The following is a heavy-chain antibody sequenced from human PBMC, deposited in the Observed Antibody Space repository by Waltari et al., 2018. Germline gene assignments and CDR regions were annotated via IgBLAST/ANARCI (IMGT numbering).Heavy chain of an antibody. CDR3: ARKPGSRAAGGAFDI. D-gene: IGHD3-10*01. CDR2: INPSGGST. Sequence: QVQLVQSGAEVKKPGASVKVSCKASGYTFTSYYMHWVRQAPGQGLEWMGIINPSGGSTSYAPKFQGIVTMTRDTATSTVYMELSSLRSEDTAVYYCARKPGSRAAGGAFDIWGQGTMVTVSS. J-gene: IGHJ3*02. V-gene: IGHV1-46*01. CDR1: GYTFTSYY.